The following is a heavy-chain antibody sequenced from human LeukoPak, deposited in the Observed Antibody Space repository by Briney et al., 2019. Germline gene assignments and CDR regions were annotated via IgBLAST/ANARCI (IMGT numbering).Heavy chain of an antibody. CDR1: GYTFTVYY. CDR3: ARGPYDFWSGYNDY. D-gene: IGHD3-3*01. J-gene: IGHJ4*02. Sequence: GASVTVSFKASGYTFTVYYMHWVRQAPGQGREWMGWINPNSGGTNYAQKFQGRVTMTRDTSISTAYMELSRLRSDDTAVYYCARGPYDFWSGYNDYWGQGNLVTVSS. CDR2: INPNSGGT. V-gene: IGHV1-2*02.